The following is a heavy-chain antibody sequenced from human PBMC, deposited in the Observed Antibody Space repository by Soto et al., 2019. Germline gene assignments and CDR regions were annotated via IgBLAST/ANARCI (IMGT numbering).Heavy chain of an antibody. J-gene: IGHJ6*02. CDR3: ARDLATIFGVVIRGYYYYGMDV. V-gene: IGHV1-18*01. Sequence: VQLLESGGGLVQPGGSLRLSCAASGFTFSSYAMSWVRQAPGKGLEWVGWISAYNGNTNYAQKLQGRVTMTTDTSTSTAYMELRSLRSDDTAVYYCARDLATIFGVVIRGYYYYGMDVWGQGTTVTVSS. CDR1: GFTFSSYA. CDR2: ISAYNGNT. D-gene: IGHD3-3*01.